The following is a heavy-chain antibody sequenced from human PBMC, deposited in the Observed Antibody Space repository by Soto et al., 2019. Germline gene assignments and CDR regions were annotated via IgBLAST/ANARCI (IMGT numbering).Heavy chain of an antibody. CDR1: GGTFSSYA. J-gene: IGHJ5*02. Sequence: QVQLVQSGAEVKKPGSSVKVSCKASGGTFSSYAISWVRQAPGQGLEWMGGIIRIFGTANYAQKFQGRVTITADESTSTAYMELSSLRSDDTAVYYCAKPRGDSSGHYWCFDPWGQGTLVTVSS. CDR3: AKPRGDSSGHYWCFDP. D-gene: IGHD3-22*01. CDR2: IIRIFGTA. V-gene: IGHV1-69*12.